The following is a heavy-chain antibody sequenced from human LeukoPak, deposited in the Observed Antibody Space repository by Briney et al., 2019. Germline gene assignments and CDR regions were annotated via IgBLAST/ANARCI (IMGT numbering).Heavy chain of an antibody. V-gene: IGHV4-34*01. CDR3: ARSLRELVPYFDY. J-gene: IGHJ4*02. CDR1: GGSFSGYY. D-gene: IGHD6-6*01. Sequence: SETLSLTCAVYGGSFSGYYWSWIRRSPGEGLEWIGEINHSGSTNYNPSLKSRVTISVDTSKNQFSLKLSSVTAADTAVYYCARSLRELVPYFDYWGQGTLVTVSS. CDR2: INHSGST.